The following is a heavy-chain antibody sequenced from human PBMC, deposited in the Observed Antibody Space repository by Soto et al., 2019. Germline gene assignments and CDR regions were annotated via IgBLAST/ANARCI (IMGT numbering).Heavy chain of an antibody. CDR3: ARVNDIVATITYCDY. CDR1: GFTFSSYG. V-gene: IGHV3-33*01. D-gene: IGHD5-12*01. CDR2: IWYDGSNK. J-gene: IGHJ4*02. Sequence: QVQLVESGGGVVQPGRSLRLSCAASGFTFSSYGMHWVRQAPGKGLEWVAVIWYDGSNKYYADSVKGRFTISRDNSKNTLYLQMNSLRAEDTAVYYCARVNDIVATITYCDYWGQGTLVTVSS.